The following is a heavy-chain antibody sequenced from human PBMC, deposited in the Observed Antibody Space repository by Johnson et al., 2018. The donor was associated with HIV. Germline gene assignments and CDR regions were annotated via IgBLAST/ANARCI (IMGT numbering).Heavy chain of an antibody. J-gene: IGHJ3*02. Sequence: VQLVASGGGLVKPGGSLRLSCAASGFSFSYYYMSWILQSPVKGLELVSYIISCGSTIYYADSVKGRFNISRDNAKNSLYLQMNSLRAEDTAVYYCARDLQGRDAFDIWGQGTMVNVSS. V-gene: IGHV3-11*04. CDR1: GFSFSYYY. CDR2: IISCGSTI. CDR3: ARDLQGRDAFDI.